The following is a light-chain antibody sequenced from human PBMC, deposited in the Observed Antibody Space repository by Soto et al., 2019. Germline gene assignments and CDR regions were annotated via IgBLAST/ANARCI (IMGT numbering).Light chain of an antibody. CDR1: SSNIGSNT. V-gene: IGLV1-44*01. CDR3: AAWDDSLNGPVV. CDR2: SNN. Sequence: QSVLTQPPSASGTPGQRVTISCSGGSSNIGSNTVNWYQQFPGTAPKLLIYSNNQRPSGVPDRFSGSKSGTSASLAISGLQSEDEADYYCAAWDDSLNGPVVFGGGTKLTVL. J-gene: IGLJ2*01.